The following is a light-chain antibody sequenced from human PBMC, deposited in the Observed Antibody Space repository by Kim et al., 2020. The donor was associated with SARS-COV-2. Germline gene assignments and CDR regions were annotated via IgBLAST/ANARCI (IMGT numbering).Light chain of an antibody. CDR2: EVT. Sequence: QSALTQPPSVSGSPGQSVTIFCTGTRADIGDYNRVSWYQQSPGTAPKLIHYEVTNRPSGVPDRFSGSKSGNTASLTIAGLQAEDEADYYCSSYASDSISVFGGGTKVTVL. V-gene: IGLV2-18*02. CDR3: SSYASDSISV. J-gene: IGLJ3*02. CDR1: RADIGDYNR.